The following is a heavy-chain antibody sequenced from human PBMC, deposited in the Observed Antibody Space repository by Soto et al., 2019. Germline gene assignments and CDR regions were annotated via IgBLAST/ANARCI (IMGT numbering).Heavy chain of an antibody. CDR3: TRERYYYDSSGYYDYFDY. CDR2: ISAYNGNT. J-gene: IGHJ4*02. D-gene: IGHD3-22*01. V-gene: IGHV1-18*01. Sequence: QVQLVQSGAEVKKPGASVEVSCKASGYTFTSYGISWVRQAPGQGLEWMGWISAYNGNTNYAQKLQGRVNMTTDTSTSTDYMELRSLRYDDTAVYYCTRERYYYDSSGYYDYFDYWGQGTLVTVSS. CDR1: GYTFTSYG.